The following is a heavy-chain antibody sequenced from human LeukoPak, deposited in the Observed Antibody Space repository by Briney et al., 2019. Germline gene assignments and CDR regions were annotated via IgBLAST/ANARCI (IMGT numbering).Heavy chain of an antibody. D-gene: IGHD6-19*01. Sequence: ASVKVSCKASGYTFTSYYIHWVRQAPGQGLERMGIINPSSGGTSYAQKFQGRITMTRDTSTSTIYMELSSLRSEDTAVYYCARDRSSGWSFDFWGQGTLVTVSS. CDR3: ARDRSSGWSFDF. CDR1: GYTFTSYY. CDR2: INPSSGGT. V-gene: IGHV1-46*01. J-gene: IGHJ5*01.